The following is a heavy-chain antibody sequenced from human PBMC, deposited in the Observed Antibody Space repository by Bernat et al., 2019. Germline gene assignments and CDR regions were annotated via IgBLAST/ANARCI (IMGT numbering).Heavy chain of an antibody. CDR2: IYSGGTT. Sequence: EVQLVETGGGLIQPGGSLRLSCAASGFSVSSNYMSWVRQAPGKGLEGVSVIYSGGTTYYADTVKGRFTVSRDDSKNTLYLQMSSLRVEDTAVYYCARGAVYASSWYSSPFDYWGQGTLVTVSS. CDR1: GFSVSSNY. J-gene: IGHJ4*02. D-gene: IGHD6-13*01. CDR3: ARGAVYASSWYSSPFDY. V-gene: IGHV3-53*02.